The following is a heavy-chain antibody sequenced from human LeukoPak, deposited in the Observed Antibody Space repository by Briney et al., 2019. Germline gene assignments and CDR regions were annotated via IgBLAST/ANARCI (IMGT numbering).Heavy chain of an antibody. J-gene: IGHJ3*02. CDR2: ISGDGSNT. Sequence: PGGSLRVSCAASGFTFNSYWMNWVRQAPGKGLVWVSRISGDGSNTEYADSVRGRLTISRDNAKNTLYLQMNSLRAEDTAVYYCARVPITTAGLNAFDIWGQGTMVTVSS. CDR3: ARVPITTAGLNAFDI. D-gene: IGHD6-13*01. V-gene: IGHV3-74*03. CDR1: GFTFNSYW.